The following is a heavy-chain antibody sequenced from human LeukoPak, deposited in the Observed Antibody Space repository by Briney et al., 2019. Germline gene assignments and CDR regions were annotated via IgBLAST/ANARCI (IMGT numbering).Heavy chain of an antibody. CDR1: GYSYTTYW. D-gene: IGHD2-21*01. V-gene: IGHV5-51*01. J-gene: IGHJ5*02. Sequence: GESLKISCKASGYSYTTYWIAWVRQMPGKGLECMGIIYPGDSDTKYNPSFQGQVTISADKSISTAYLQWNSLNAPDAAMYYCARIAYEESRASDWLDPWGQGTLVTVSS. CDR3: ARIAYEESRASDWLDP. CDR2: IYPGDSDT.